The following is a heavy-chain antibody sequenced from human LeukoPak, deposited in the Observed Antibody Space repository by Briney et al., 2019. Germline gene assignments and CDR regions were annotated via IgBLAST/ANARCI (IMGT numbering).Heavy chain of an antibody. D-gene: IGHD2-2*01. J-gene: IGHJ4*02. Sequence: GGSLRLSCAASGFTFSNAWMSWVRQAPGKGLEWVGRIKSKTDGGTTDYAAPVKGRFTISRDDSKNTLYLQMNSLRAEDTAVYYCAREGCSSTSCYAGGLYWGQGTLVTVSS. CDR1: GFTFSNAW. V-gene: IGHV3-15*01. CDR3: AREGCSSTSCYAGGLY. CDR2: IKSKTDGGTT.